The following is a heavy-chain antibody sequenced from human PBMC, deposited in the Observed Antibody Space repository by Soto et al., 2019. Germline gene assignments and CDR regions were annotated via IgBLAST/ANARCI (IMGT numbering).Heavy chain of an antibody. CDR2: ISSSSYI. D-gene: IGHD3-3*01. V-gene: IGHV3-21*01. CDR3: ASRFGVVTGSDY. Sequence: GGSLRLSCAASGFTFSSYSMNWVRQAPGKGLEWVSSISSSSYIYYADSVKGRFTISRDNAKNSLYLQMNSLRAEDTAVYYCASRFGVVTGSDYWGQGTLVTVSS. J-gene: IGHJ4*02. CDR1: GFTFSSYS.